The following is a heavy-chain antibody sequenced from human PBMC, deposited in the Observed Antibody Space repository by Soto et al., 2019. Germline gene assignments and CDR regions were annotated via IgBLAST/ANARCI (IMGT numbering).Heavy chain of an antibody. V-gene: IGHV4-34*01. CDR2: INHSGST. CDR3: ARGTMSVTTYNWFDP. D-gene: IGHD4-17*01. J-gene: IGHJ5*02. Sequence: SEPLSLTCAVDGGSFSGYYWSWIRPPQGKGLEWIGEINHSGSTNYNPSLKSRVTISVDTSKNQFSLKLSSVTAADTAVYYCARGTMSVTTYNWFDPWGHGTLVTVSS. CDR1: GGSFSGYY.